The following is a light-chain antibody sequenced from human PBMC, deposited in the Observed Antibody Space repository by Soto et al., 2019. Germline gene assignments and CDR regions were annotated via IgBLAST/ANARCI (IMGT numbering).Light chain of an antibody. CDR3: SSFSSSMTNV. Sequence: QSALTQPASVSGSPGQSITISCTGTSSDVGGYNSVSWYQVHPGKAPKLVLYDVGERPSGVSYRFSGSKSGNTASLTISWLQAADEADYFCSSFSSSMTNVFGRGTKLTVL. J-gene: IGLJ1*01. CDR1: SSDVGGYNS. CDR2: DVG. V-gene: IGLV2-14*03.